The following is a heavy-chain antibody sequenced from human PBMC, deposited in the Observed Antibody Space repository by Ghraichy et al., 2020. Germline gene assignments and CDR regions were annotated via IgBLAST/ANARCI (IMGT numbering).Heavy chain of an antibody. J-gene: IGHJ4*02. CDR1: GFTFSSYA. CDR2: ISGSGGST. V-gene: IGHV3-23*01. D-gene: IGHD3-10*01. Sequence: GGSLRLSCAASGFTFSSYAMSWVRQAPGKGLEWVSAISGSGGSTYYADSVKGRFTISRDNSKNTPYLQMNSLRAEDPAVYYCEKSMVGGVGAETDYWGQGTLVTVSS. CDR3: EKSMVGGVGAETDY.